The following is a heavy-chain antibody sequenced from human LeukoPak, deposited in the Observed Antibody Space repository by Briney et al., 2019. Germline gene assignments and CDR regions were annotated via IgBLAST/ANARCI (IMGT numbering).Heavy chain of an antibody. Sequence: ASVKVSCKASGYTFTSYGISWVRQAPGQGLEWMGWISAYNGNTNYAQKLQGRVTMTTDTSTSTAYMELRSLRSEDTAVYYCASARDYGSGSCPLDPWGQGTLVTVSS. D-gene: IGHD3-10*01. CDR1: GYTFTSYG. CDR2: ISAYNGNT. CDR3: ASARDYGSGSCPLDP. J-gene: IGHJ5*02. V-gene: IGHV1-18*01.